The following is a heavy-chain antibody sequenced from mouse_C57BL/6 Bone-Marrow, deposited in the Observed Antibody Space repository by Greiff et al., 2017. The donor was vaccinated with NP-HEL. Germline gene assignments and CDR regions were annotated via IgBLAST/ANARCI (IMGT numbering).Heavy chain of an antibody. CDR3: TTREGFDY. CDR1: GFNIKDDY. J-gene: IGHJ2*01. CDR2: IDPENGDT. V-gene: IGHV14-4*01. Sequence: EVQLQQSGAELVRPGASVKLSCTASGFNIKDDYMHWVKQRPEQGLEWIGWIDPENGDTEYASKFQGKATITADTSSNTAYLQLSSLTSEDTAVYYCTTREGFDYWGQGTTLTVSS.